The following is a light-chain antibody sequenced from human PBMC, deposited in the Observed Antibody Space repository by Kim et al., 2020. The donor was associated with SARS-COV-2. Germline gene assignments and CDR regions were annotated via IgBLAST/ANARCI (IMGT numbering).Light chain of an antibody. CDR1: QSISSH. J-gene: IGKJ4*01. V-gene: IGKV1-39*01. Sequence: SGGDRVTITCRTTQSISSHLNWYQQKPGRAPKLLISAASTLQGGVPSMFSGSGSETDFTLTITSLQPEDFATYYCQQSHTTPLLTFGGGTKVDIK. CDR3: QQSHTTPLLT. CDR2: AAS.